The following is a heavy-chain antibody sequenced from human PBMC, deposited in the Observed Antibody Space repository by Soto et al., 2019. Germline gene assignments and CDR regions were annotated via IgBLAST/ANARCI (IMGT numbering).Heavy chain of an antibody. D-gene: IGHD2-8*02. Sequence: AGGSLRVSCAASGFTFNSYTMAWVRQAPGKGLEWVSSISGSGGSPSYADSVQGRFTISRDNSRNTISLQMNSLRAEDTATYYCAKARCTGNSCYVPDYWGHGSLVTVSP. J-gene: IGHJ4*01. CDR3: AKARCTGNSCYVPDY. V-gene: IGHV3-23*01. CDR1: GFTFNSYT. CDR2: ISGSGGSP.